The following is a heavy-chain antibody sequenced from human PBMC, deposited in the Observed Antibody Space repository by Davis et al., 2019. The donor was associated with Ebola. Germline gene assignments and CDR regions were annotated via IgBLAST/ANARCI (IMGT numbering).Heavy chain of an antibody. D-gene: IGHD3-3*01. CDR1: GFTFSSHA. CDR3: AKSGLSFGVVKYHYGMDL. CDR2: ISGSGGST. J-gene: IGHJ6*04. V-gene: IGHV3-23*01. Sequence: GESLKISCAASGFTFSSHAMNWVRQAPGKGLEWVSGISGSGGSTDYADSVRGRFTISRDNSKKTLYLQMNSLRAEDTAVYYCAKSGLSFGVVKYHYGMDLWGKGTTVTVSS.